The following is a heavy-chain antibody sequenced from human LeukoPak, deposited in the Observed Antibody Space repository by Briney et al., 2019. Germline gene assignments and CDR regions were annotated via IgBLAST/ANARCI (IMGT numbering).Heavy chain of an antibody. J-gene: IGHJ4*01. Sequence: PSETLSLTYTVSGGSISSYYWSWIRQHPGKGLEWIGYIYYSGSTYYNPSLKSRVTISVDTSKNQFSLKLSSVTAADTAVYYCARILGDVSSGYYSYYFDYWGQEPWSPSPQ. CDR3: ARILGDVSSGYYSYYFDY. D-gene: IGHD3-22*01. CDR1: GGSISSYY. V-gene: IGHV4-59*06. CDR2: IYYSGST.